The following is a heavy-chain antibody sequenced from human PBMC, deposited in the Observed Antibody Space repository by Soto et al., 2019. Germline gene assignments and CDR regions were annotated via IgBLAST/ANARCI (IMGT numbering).Heavy chain of an antibody. V-gene: IGHV1-8*01. CDR1: GYTFTSYD. CDR2: MNPNSGNT. CDR3: ARAQRWFGGGAFGY. Sequence: GASVKVSCKASGYTFTSYDINWVRQATGQGLEWMGWMNPNSGNTGYAQKFQGRVTMTRNTSISTAYMELSSLRSEDTAVYYCARAQRWFGGGAFGYWGQGTLVTVSS. D-gene: IGHD3-10*01. J-gene: IGHJ4*02.